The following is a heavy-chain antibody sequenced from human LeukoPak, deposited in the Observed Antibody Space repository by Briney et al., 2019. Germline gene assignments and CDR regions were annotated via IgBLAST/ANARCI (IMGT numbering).Heavy chain of an antibody. CDR2: IRYDGNSN. D-gene: IGHD3-22*01. J-gene: IGHJ4*02. Sequence: GGSLRLSCAASGFTVRSYGMDWDRQAPGEGMEWVAFIRYDGNSNYYADSVKGRFTISRDNSRSTLYLQMNSLRAEDTAVYYCAKEEVISGNHGVYFDYWGQGTLVTVSS. V-gene: IGHV3-30*02. CDR1: GFTVRSYG. CDR3: AKEEVISGNHGVYFDY.